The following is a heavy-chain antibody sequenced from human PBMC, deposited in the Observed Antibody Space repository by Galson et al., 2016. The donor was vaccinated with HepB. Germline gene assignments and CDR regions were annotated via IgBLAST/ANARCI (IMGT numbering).Heavy chain of an antibody. J-gene: IGHJ4*02. Sequence: CAISGDSVSSNSAAWNWIRQSPSRGLEWLGRTYYRSDWRSDYADSVKGRITINPDTSKNHFSLHLNSGTPEDTAVYYCARSYLLGRGFGSWGQGTLVTVSS. CDR3: ARSYLLGRGFGS. CDR2: TYYRSDWRS. CDR1: GDSVSSNSAA. V-gene: IGHV6-1*01. D-gene: IGHD3-10*01.